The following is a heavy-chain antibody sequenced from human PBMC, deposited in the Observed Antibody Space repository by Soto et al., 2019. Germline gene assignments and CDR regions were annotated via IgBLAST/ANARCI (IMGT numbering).Heavy chain of an antibody. CDR1: GGSISSSTYY. D-gene: IGHD4-17*01. Sequence: QLQLQESGPGLVKPSETLSLTCTVSGGSISSSTYYWGWIRQPPGKGLEWIGMIYYSGSAYYNPSLKSRATISIDTSKTQFSRRLSSVPAADPAVYYCARHGVDYGDYASYTYYGMDVWGRGTTVTVSS. V-gene: IGHV4-39*01. CDR2: IYYSGSA. CDR3: ARHGVDYGDYASYTYYGMDV. J-gene: IGHJ6*02.